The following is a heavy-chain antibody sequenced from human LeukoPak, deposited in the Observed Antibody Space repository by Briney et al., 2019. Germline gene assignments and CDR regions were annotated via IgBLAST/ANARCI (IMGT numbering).Heavy chain of an antibody. CDR2: ISGYNGNT. CDR3: AMVSDFDWLLSEYYYMDV. D-gene: IGHD3-9*01. Sequence: ASVKVSCKASGYTFTTYNINWVRQAPGQGLEWMGWISGYNGNTNYAQKLQGRVTMTTDTSTSTAYMELRSLKSDDAAVYYCAMVSDFDWLLSEYYYMDVWGKGTTVTVSS. CDR1: GYTFTTYN. V-gene: IGHV1-18*01. J-gene: IGHJ6*03.